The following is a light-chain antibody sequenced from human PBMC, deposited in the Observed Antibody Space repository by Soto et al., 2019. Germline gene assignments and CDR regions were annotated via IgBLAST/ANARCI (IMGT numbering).Light chain of an antibody. J-gene: IGKJ5*01. CDR2: GVS. CDR1: QSVRSTY. CDR3: QQYGSSPFA. V-gene: IGKV3-20*01. Sequence: EIVLTQFPGTLSLSPGERATLSCRASQSVRSTYLAWYQQKPGQAPRLLMYGVSSRATGIPDRFSGSGSGTDFTLTISRLETEDFAVYYCQQYGSSPFAFGQGTRLENK.